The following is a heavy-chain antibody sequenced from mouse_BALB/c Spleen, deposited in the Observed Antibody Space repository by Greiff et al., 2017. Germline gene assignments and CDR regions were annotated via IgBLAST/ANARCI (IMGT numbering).Heavy chain of an antibody. Sequence: QVQLKESGAELVRPGTSVKVSCKASGYAFTNYLIEWVKQRPGQGLEWIGVINPGSGGTNYNEKFKGKATLTADKSSSTAYMQLSSLTSDDSAVYFCARSHYDGAFAYWGQGTLVTVSA. CDR1: GYAFTNYL. CDR3: ARSHYDGAFAY. V-gene: IGHV1-54*01. D-gene: IGHD1-1*01. CDR2: INPGSGGT. J-gene: IGHJ3*01.